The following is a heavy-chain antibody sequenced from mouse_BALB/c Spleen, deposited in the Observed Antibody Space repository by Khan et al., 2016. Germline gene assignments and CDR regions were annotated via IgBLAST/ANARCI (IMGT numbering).Heavy chain of an antibody. CDR1: GFTFSDYY. CDR2: ISDGGSYT. V-gene: IGHV5-4*02. Sequence: EVELVESGGGLVQPGGSRKLSCAASGFTFSDYYMYWVRQTPEKRLEWVATISDGGSYTYYPDSVKGRFTISRDNAKNNLYLQMSSLKSEDTAMYYCAREGLRRGFAYWGQGTLVTVSA. D-gene: IGHD2-4*01. CDR3: AREGLRRGFAY. J-gene: IGHJ3*01.